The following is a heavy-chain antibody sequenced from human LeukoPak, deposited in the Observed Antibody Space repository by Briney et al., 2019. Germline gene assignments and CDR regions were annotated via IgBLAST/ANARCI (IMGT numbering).Heavy chain of an antibody. CDR3: ARDYGGNSDY. J-gene: IGHJ4*02. Sequence: TGGSLRPSCAASGFTFSSYSMNWVRQAPGKGLEWVSSISSSSSYIYYADSVRGRFTISRDNAKNSLYLQMNSLRAEDTAVYYCARDYGGNSDYWGQGTLVTVSS. D-gene: IGHD4-23*01. CDR1: GFTFSSYS. V-gene: IGHV3-21*01. CDR2: ISSSSSYI.